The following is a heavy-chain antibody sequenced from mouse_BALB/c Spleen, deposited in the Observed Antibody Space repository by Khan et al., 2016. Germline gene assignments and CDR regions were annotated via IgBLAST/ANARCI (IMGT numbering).Heavy chain of an antibody. CDR3: TRAGYDYPLAY. Sequence: QVQLQQSGAELVKPGASVKLSCKASGYTFTSYYMYWVKQRPGQGLEWIGEINPSNGDTNFNERFKSKATLTVDTSSSTTYMQFSSLTSEDSAVYYCTRAGYDYPLAYWGQGTLVTVSA. D-gene: IGHD2-4*01. CDR1: GYTFTSYY. CDR2: INPSNGDT. V-gene: IGHV1S81*02. J-gene: IGHJ3*01.